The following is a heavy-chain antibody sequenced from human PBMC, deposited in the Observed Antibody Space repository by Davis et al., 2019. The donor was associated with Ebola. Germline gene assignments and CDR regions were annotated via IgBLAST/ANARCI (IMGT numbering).Heavy chain of an antibody. D-gene: IGHD2-15*01. CDR1: GFTFSNAW. Sequence: GESLKISCAASGFTFSNAWMNWVRQAPGKGLEWVGRIKSKTDGGTTDYAAPVKGRFTISRDDSKNTLYLQMNSLRAEDTAVYYCARDTVLYCSGGSCSPYGMDVWGQGTTVTVSS. CDR2: IKSKTDGGTT. V-gene: IGHV3-15*07. CDR3: ARDTVLYCSGGSCSPYGMDV. J-gene: IGHJ6*02.